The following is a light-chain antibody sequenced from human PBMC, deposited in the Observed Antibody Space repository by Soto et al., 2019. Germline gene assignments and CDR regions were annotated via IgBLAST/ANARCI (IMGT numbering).Light chain of an antibody. V-gene: IGKV1-39*01. CDR2: AAS. CDR3: QQSYSTPYT. J-gene: IGKJ2*01. Sequence: DIQMTQSPSSLSASVGDRVTITCRARQSISSSLNWYQQKPGKAPKLLIYAASSLQSGVPSRFSGSVSGTDFTLTISSRQPEDFATYYCQQSYSTPYTFGQGTKLELK. CDR1: QSISSS.